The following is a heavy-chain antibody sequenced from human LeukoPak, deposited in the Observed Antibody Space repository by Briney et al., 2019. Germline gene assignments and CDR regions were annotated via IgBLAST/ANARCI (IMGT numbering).Heavy chain of an antibody. CDR1: GFTFSDYY. CDR3: ATDIVVVVAATPIDY. CDR2: ISSSGSTI. J-gene: IGHJ4*02. D-gene: IGHD2-15*01. V-gene: IGHV3-11*01. Sequence: GESLKISCAASGFTFSDYYMSWIRQAPGKGLEWVSYISSSGSTIYYADSVKGRFTISRDNAKNSLYLQMNSLRAEDTAVYYCATDIVVVVAATPIDYWGQGTLVTVSS.